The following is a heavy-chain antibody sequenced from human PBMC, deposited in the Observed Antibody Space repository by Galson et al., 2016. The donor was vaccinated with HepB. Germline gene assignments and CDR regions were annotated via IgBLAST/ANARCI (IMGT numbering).Heavy chain of an antibody. CDR1: GGTFSNHG. CDR3: ARGRGFCIGDNCSLKDFYYDGMDV. Sequence: SVKVSCKASGGTFSNHGINWVRQATGQGLEWMGGIIPNFGTVNHAQNFQGRVTITADESTSTAYMELSSLRSEDTAIYYCARGRGFCIGDNCSLKDFYYDGMDVWGPGTTVTVSS. J-gene: IGHJ6*02. D-gene: IGHD2-15*01. CDR2: IIPNFGTV. V-gene: IGHV1-69*13.